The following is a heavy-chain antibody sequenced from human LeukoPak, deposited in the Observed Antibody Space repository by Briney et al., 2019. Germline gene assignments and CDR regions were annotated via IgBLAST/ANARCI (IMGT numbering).Heavy chain of an antibody. V-gene: IGHV3-23*01. CDR2: ISGGDGTT. Sequence: PGGSLRLSCATSGFTFSSYAMIWVRQAPGKGLEWVSVISGGDGTTYYADSVKGRFTISRDNSKNTLYLQMNSLRAEDTAVYYCTKADRDGYNYFDYWGQGTLVTVSS. CDR3: TKADRDGYNYFDY. CDR1: GFTFSSYA. D-gene: IGHD5-24*01. J-gene: IGHJ4*02.